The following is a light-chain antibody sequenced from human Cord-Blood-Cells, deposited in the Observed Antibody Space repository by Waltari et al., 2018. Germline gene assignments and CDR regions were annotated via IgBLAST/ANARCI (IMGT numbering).Light chain of an antibody. V-gene: IGLV2-23*02. J-gene: IGLJ2*01. CDR3: CSYAGSSTFV. CDR2: EVS. Sequence: QSALTQPASVSGSPGQSITISCPGTSSDVGSYNLVSWYQQHPGKAPKRMLYEVSKRPSGVSNRFSGAKSGNTASLTSSGLQAEDEADYYCCSYAGSSTFVFGGGTKLTVL. CDR1: SSDVGSYNL.